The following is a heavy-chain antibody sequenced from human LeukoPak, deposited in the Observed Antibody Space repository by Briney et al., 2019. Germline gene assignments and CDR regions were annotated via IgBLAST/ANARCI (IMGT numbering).Heavy chain of an antibody. J-gene: IGHJ4*02. CDR2: ISGSGGST. D-gene: IGHD6-13*01. Sequence: GGSLRLSCAASGFTFSSYAMSWVRQAPGKGLEWVSGISGSGGSTYYADSVKGRFTISRDNSKNTLFLQMNTLRAEDTAVYYCAKGRYSSSWYGGYFDYWGQGTLVTVSS. V-gene: IGHV3-23*01. CDR3: AKGRYSSSWYGGYFDY. CDR1: GFTFSSYA.